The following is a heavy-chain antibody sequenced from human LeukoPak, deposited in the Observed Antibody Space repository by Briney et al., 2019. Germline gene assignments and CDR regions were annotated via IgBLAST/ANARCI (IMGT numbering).Heavy chain of an antibody. V-gene: IGHV3-23*01. D-gene: IGHD2-15*01. Sequence: PGGSLRLSCAPSGVTFSNYAMSWVRQAPGKGLEWVSGISAGGRSTYYADSVKGRFTISRDNSRYTLYLQMNSLRAEDTAVYYCAKVRGGRRREDYFDYWGQGTLVTVSS. CDR2: ISAGGRST. J-gene: IGHJ4*02. CDR1: GVTFSNYA. CDR3: AKVRGGRRREDYFDY.